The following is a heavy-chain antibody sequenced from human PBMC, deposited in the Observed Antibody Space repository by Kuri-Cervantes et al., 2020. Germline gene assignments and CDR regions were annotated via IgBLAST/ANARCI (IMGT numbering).Heavy chain of an antibody. CDR1: GFTFSSYG. Sequence: GGSLRLSCAASGFTFSSYGMHWVRQAPGKGLEWVAVISYDGSNKYYADSVKGRFTISRDNSKNTLYLQMNSLGAEDTAVYYCAKDQVGATTSPSMQYWGQGTLVTVSS. CDR3: AKDQVGATTSPSMQY. J-gene: IGHJ4*02. D-gene: IGHD1-26*01. V-gene: IGHV3-30*18. CDR2: ISYDGSNK.